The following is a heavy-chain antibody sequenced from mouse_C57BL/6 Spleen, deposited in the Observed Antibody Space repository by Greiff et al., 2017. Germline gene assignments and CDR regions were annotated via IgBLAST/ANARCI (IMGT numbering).Heavy chain of an antibody. Sequence: EVKLMESGGGLVKPGGSLKLSCAASGFTFSSYAMSWVRQTPEKRLEWVATISDGGSYTYYPDNVKGRFTISRDNAKNNLYLQMSHLKSEDTAMYYCARGNYGSNYFDYWGQGTTLTVSS. D-gene: IGHD1-1*01. J-gene: IGHJ2*01. V-gene: IGHV5-4*03. CDR1: GFTFSSYA. CDR3: ARGNYGSNYFDY. CDR2: ISDGGSYT.